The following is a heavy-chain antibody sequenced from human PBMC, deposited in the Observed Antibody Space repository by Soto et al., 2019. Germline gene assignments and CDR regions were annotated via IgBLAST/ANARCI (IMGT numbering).Heavy chain of an antibody. J-gene: IGHJ6*02. D-gene: IGHD2-2*02. CDR2: IDRSGGTS. CDR3: ARGDCSAAGCYIHYYYGMDV. V-gene: IGHV3-23*01. CDR1: GFTFRNYA. Sequence: PGGSLRLSCAAAGFTFRNYAMIWVRQAPGKGLEWVSAIDRSGGTSYYADSVKGRFTISRDNAKNTLYLQMNSLRADDTAVYYCARGDCSAAGCYIHYYYGMDVWGQGTTVTVSS.